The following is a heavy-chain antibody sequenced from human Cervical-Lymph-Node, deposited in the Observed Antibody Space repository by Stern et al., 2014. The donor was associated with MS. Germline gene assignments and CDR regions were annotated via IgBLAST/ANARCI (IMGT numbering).Heavy chain of an antibody. D-gene: IGHD6-6*01. Sequence: QEQLEESGAEVKKPGSSVNVSCKASGGTFSSYAISRVRQAPGPGLEWMGGSIPILGTANFAEKFQGRVTITADESTSTAYMELSSLRSEDTAVYYCARDVEYSSSSGWFDPWGQGTLVTVSS. CDR1: GGTFSSYA. CDR3: ARDVEYSSSSGWFDP. V-gene: IGHV1-69*01. CDR2: SIPILGTA. J-gene: IGHJ5*02.